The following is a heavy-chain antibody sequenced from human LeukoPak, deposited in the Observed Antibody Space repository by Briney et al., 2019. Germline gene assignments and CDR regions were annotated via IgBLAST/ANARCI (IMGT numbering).Heavy chain of an antibody. V-gene: IGHV4-4*07. Sequence: SETLSLTFTVSGGSFSNYYWSWIRPPAGKGLEWIGRIYTSGSTNYNPSVKSRVTMSVDTSNNQFSLKLTSVTAADTAVYYCARQPPQYYGMDVWGQGTTVTVSS. CDR1: GGSFSNYY. CDR2: IYTSGST. CDR3: ARQPPQYYGMDV. J-gene: IGHJ6*02. D-gene: IGHD1-14*01.